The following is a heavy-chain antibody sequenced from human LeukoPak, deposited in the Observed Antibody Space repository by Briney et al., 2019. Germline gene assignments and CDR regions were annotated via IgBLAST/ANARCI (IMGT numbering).Heavy chain of an antibody. CDR1: GFTFSSYG. Sequence: GGSLRLSCAASGFTFSSYGMHWVRQAPGKGLEWVAFIRYDGSNKYYADSVKGRFTISRDNSKNTLYLQMKSLRAEEKAVYYCANIDGGWXXPLAPPXSXNYWGQGXLVTV. D-gene: IGHD6-19*01. CDR3: ANIDGGWXXPLAPPXSXNY. V-gene: IGHV3-30*02. J-gene: IGHJ4*02. CDR2: IRYDGSNK.